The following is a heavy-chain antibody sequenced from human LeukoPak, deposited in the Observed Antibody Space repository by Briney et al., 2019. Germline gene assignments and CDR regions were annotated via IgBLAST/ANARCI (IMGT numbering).Heavy chain of an antibody. J-gene: IGHJ3*01. CDR3: ARELGSAFDL. CDR2: FYYNGDT. Sequence: NPSETLSLTCTVSGGSISTYHWSWIRQPPGKGLEWIGYFYYNGDTNYNPSLKSRVIISADTSQNQLSLMLRSVTAADTTLYYCARELGSAFDLWGQGIMVIVSS. CDR1: GGSISTYH. V-gene: IGHV4-59*01.